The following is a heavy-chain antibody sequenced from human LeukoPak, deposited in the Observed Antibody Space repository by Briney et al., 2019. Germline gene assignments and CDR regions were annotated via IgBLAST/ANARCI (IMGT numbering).Heavy chain of an antibody. J-gene: IGHJ3*02. CDR1: GYTFTSYG. Sequence: SVKVSCKASGYTFTSYGISWVRQAPGQGLEWMGRIIPILGIANYAQKFQGRVTITADKSTSTAYMELSSLRSEDTAVYYCAGSSIVGARDAFDIWGQGTMVTVSS. CDR3: AGSSIVGARDAFDI. D-gene: IGHD1-26*01. V-gene: IGHV1-69*04. CDR2: IIPILGIA.